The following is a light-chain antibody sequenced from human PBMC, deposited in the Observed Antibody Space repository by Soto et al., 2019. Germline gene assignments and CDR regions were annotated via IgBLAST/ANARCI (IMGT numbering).Light chain of an antibody. CDR1: QTISSW. J-gene: IGKJ5*01. V-gene: IGKV1-5*03. Sequence: EIQMTQSPSTLSGSVGDRVTITCRASQTISSWLAWYQQKPGKAPKPLIYKASTLKSGVPSRFSGSGSGTEFTLTISSLQPDDFATYYCQQYNNYPLTFGQGTRLEIK. CDR3: QQYNNYPLT. CDR2: KAS.